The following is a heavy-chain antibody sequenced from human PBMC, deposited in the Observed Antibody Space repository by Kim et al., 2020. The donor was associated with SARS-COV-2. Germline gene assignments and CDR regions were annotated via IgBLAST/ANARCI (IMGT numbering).Heavy chain of an antibody. CDR3: ARGRGTASLPRGWFDP. V-gene: IGHV4-34*01. CDR2: INHSGST. Sequence: SETLSLTCAVYGGSFSGYYWSWIRQPPGKGLEWIGVINHSGSTNYNPSLKSRVTISVDTSKNQFSLKLSSVTAADTAVYYCARGRGTASLPRGWFDPWGQGTLVTVSS. D-gene: IGHD2-8*02. CDR1: GGSFSGYY. J-gene: IGHJ5*02.